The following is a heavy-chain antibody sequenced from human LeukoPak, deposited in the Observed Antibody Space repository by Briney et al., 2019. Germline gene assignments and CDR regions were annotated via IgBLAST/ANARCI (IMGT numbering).Heavy chain of an antibody. CDR1: GGSFSGYY. V-gene: IGHV4-34*01. D-gene: IGHD3-10*01. CDR2: INHSGRT. J-gene: IGHJ4*02. CDR3: ARGVDYYGV. Sequence: SETLSLTCAVYGGSFSGYYWNWIRQPPGKGLEWIGEINHSGRTNYNPSLKSRVTISVDTSKKQFSLKLSSVTAADTSVYYCARGVDYYGVWGQGTLVTVSS.